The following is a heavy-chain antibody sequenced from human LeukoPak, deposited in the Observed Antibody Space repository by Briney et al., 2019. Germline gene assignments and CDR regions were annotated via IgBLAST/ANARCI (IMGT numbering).Heavy chain of an antibody. CDR1: GFTFSSYG. D-gene: IGHD3-22*01. J-gene: IGHJ3*02. CDR2: ISGSGGST. V-gene: IGHV3-23*01. CDR3: AKLLHYDSSGYFETDAFDI. Sequence: GGSLRLSCAASGFTFSSYGMSWVRQAPGKGLEWVSAISGSGGSTYYADSVKGRFTISRDNSKNTLYLQMNSLRAEDTAVYYCAKLLHYDSSGYFETDAFDIWGQGTMVTVSS.